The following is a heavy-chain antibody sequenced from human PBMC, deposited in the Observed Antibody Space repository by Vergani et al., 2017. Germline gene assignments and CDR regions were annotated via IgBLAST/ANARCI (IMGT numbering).Heavy chain of an antibody. CDR2: IIPIFGTA. Sequence: QVQLVQSGAEVKKPGSSVKVSCKASGGTFSSCAISWVRQAPGQGLEWMGGIIPIFGTANYAQKFQGRVTITADESTSTAYMELSSLRSEDTAIYYCAGPQGTSAYYYGGFDYWGQGILVTVSS. CDR1: GGTFSSCA. J-gene: IGHJ4*02. D-gene: IGHD3-22*01. V-gene: IGHV1-69*12. CDR3: AGPQGTSAYYYGGFDY.